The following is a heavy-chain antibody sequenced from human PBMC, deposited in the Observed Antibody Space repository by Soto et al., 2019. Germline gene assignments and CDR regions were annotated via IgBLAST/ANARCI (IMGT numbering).Heavy chain of an antibody. CDR3: AKDRAPVAMLDY. Sequence: PGGSLELSCAASGFTFRSYAMSWIRQAPGKGLEWVSAISGSGGSTYYADSVKGRFTISRDNSKNTLYLQMNSLRAEDTAVYYCAKDRAPVAMLDYWGQGTLVTVSS. CDR2: ISGSGGST. CDR1: GFTFRSYA. J-gene: IGHJ4*02. V-gene: IGHV3-23*01. D-gene: IGHD5-12*01.